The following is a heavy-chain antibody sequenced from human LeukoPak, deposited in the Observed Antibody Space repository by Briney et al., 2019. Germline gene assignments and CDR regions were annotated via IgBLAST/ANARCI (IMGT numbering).Heavy chain of an antibody. V-gene: IGHV4-59*01. CDR2: IYYSGST. CDR3: ARVDYGSKIDY. J-gene: IGHJ4*02. D-gene: IGHD3-22*01. Sequence: SETLSLTCTVSGGSISSYYWSWIRQPPGKGLEWIGYIYYSGSTNYNPSLKSRVTISVDTSKNQFSLKLSSVTAADTAVYYCARVDYGSKIDYWGQGTLVTVSS. CDR1: GGSISSYY.